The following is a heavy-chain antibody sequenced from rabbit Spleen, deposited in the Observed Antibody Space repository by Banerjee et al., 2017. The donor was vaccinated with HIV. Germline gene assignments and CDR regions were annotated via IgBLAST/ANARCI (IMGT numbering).Heavy chain of an antibody. CDR1: GFSFSSGDY. J-gene: IGHJ4*01. CDR2: IDAGSSGFT. CDR3: AIATMTLVITDL. V-gene: IGHV1S40*01. D-gene: IGHD2-1*01. Sequence: QSLEESGGDLVKPGASLTLTCTASGFSFSSGDYMCWVRQAPGKGLEWIACIDAGSSGFTYFASWAKGRFTISKTSSTTVTLQVTSLTAADTATYFCAIATMTLVITDLWGQGTLVTVS.